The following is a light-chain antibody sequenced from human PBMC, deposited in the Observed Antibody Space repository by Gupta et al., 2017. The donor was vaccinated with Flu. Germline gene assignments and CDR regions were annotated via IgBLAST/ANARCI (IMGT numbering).Light chain of an antibody. CDR1: VVPKEF. V-gene: IGLV3-25*01. Sequence: RITTAGDVVPKEFVAWYQQRPHQSPILLLYKDNQRTSKNSARFSGSSYVSEATFTITAVQAEDEADYYCQSGNSGGTDVVFGGGTKLTVL. J-gene: IGLJ3*02. CDR3: QSGNSGGTDVV. CDR2: KDN.